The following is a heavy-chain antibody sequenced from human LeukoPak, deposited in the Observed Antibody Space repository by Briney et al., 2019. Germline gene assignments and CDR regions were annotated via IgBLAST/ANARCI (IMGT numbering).Heavy chain of an antibody. CDR2: ISTDGGST. CDR3: ARGGAYGSGSYYNMNF. Sequence: GGSLRLSCAASGFTFSSYAMHWVRQAPGKGLEYVSSISTDGGSTHYANSVKGRFTISRDNSKNTLYLQMGSLRAEDMAVYYCARGGAYGSGSYYNMNFWGQGTLVTVSS. CDR1: GFTFSSYA. D-gene: IGHD3-10*01. V-gene: IGHV3-64*01. J-gene: IGHJ4*02.